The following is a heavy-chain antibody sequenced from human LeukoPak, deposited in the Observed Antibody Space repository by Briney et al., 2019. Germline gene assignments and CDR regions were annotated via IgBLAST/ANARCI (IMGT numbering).Heavy chain of an antibody. J-gene: IGHJ3*02. CDR2: ISSSSSTI. V-gene: IGHV3-48*04. Sequence: GGSLRLSCAASGFTFSSYSMNWVRQAPGKGLEWVSYISSSSSTIYYADSVKGRFTISRDNAKNSLYLQMNSLRAEDTAVYYCARAARGLLPSDAFDIWGQGTMVTVSS. D-gene: IGHD3-22*01. CDR1: GFTFSSYS. CDR3: ARAARGLLPSDAFDI.